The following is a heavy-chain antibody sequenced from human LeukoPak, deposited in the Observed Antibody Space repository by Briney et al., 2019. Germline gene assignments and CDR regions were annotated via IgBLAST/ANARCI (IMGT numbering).Heavy chain of an antibody. D-gene: IGHD3-10*01. CDR1: GFTFSSYS. CDR3: AREGMGGSGSYLYPHFDY. CDR2: IWYDGSNK. Sequence: EPGGSLRLSCAASGFTFSSYSMHWVRQAPGKGLEWVAVIWYDGSNKYYADSVKGRFTISRDNSKNTLYLQMNSLRAEDTAVYYCAREGMGGSGSYLYPHFDYWGQGTLVTVSS. V-gene: IGHV3-33*01. J-gene: IGHJ4*02.